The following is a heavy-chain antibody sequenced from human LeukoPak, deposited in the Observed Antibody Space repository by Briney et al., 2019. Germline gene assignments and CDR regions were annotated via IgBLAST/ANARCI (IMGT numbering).Heavy chain of an antibody. D-gene: IGHD4/OR15-4a*01. CDR3: AKTLNYYYYGMDV. V-gene: IGHV3-30*18. Sequence: GGSLRLSCAASGFTFSSYGMHWVRQAPGKGLEWVAVILYDGSNKYYADSVKGRFTISRDNSKNTLYLQMNSLRAEDTAVYYCAKTLNYYYYGMDVWGQGTTVTVSS. CDR2: ILYDGSNK. CDR1: GFTFSSYG. J-gene: IGHJ6*02.